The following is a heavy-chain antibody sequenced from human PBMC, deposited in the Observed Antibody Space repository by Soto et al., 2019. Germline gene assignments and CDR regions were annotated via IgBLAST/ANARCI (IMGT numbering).Heavy chain of an antibody. CDR2: IYYDGNT. CDR3: ARSRMGHASPTDF. V-gene: IGHV4-30-4*08. CDR1: GESICSSAFY. Sequence: SETLSLTCSVSGESICSSAFYWGWVRQLPGKTLEWLGFIYYDGNTYYNPYLKSRLRISSDTSNNQVSLTLSSATATDTATYYCARSRMGHASPTDFWGHGILVTVSS. J-gene: IGHJ4*01. D-gene: IGHD2-2*01.